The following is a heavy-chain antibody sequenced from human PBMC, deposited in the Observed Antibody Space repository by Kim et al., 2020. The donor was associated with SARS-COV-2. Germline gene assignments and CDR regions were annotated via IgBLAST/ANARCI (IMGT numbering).Heavy chain of an antibody. J-gene: IGHJ4*02. D-gene: IGHD1-7*01. CDR2: IGSSISTI. CDR3: ARGGGTTSRRFDY. V-gene: IGHV3-48*02. CDR1: GFTFSGFT. Sequence: GGSLRLSCAASGFTFSGFTMNWVRQAPGKGQEWVSFIGSSISTIYYADSVKGRFTISRDNAKNSLYLQMNSLRDEDTAVYYCARGGGTTSRRFDYWGQGTLVTVSS.